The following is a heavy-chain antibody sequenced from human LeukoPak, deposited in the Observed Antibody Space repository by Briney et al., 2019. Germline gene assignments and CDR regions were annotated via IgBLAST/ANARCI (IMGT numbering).Heavy chain of an antibody. V-gene: IGHV4-39*01. Sequence: SETLSLTCTVSGGSISSSSYSWGWIRQPPGKGLEWIGSTYYSGSTYYNPSLKSRVTISVDTSKNQFSLRLSSVTAADTAVYYCARHGVLNYDYVWGSYPAPNWFDPWGQGTLVTVSS. CDR3: ARHGVLNYDYVWGSYPAPNWFDP. CDR2: TYYSGST. D-gene: IGHD3-16*02. CDR1: GGSISSSSYS. J-gene: IGHJ5*02.